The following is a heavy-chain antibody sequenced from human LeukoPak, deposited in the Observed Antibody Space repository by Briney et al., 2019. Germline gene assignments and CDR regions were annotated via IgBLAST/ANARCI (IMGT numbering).Heavy chain of an antibody. CDR2: IYYSGST. Sequence: PSETLSLTCTVSGDSMSTYFWTWIRQPPGKGLEWIGSIYYSGSTYYNPSLKSRVTISVDTSKNQFSLKLNSVTAADTAVYYCASFQRGTAQSAPIDFWGQGTLVTVSS. V-gene: IGHV4-59*05. CDR3: ASFQRGTAQSAPIDF. CDR1: GDSMSTYF. J-gene: IGHJ4*02. D-gene: IGHD2-21*02.